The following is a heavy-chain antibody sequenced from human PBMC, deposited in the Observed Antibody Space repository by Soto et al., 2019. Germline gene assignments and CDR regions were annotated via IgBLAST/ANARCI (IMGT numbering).Heavy chain of an antibody. J-gene: IGHJ4*02. D-gene: IGHD6-13*01. CDR3: ARYRREAVAGYTLDN. Sequence: SETLSLNCTVSVGSSSSNYWTWIRQRPGKGLEWIGYVYNSGSTNYNPSLKSRVTISEDTSKSQFSLKVNSMTAADTAVYYCARYRREAVAGYTLDNWGQGILVTVSS. CDR1: VGSSSSNY. V-gene: IGHV4-59*01. CDR2: VYNSGST.